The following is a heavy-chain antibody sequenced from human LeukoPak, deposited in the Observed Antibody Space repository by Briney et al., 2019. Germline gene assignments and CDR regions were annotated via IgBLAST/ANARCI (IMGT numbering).Heavy chain of an antibody. J-gene: IGHJ5*02. CDR3: ARHGGSSSSRSSFDP. Sequence: PSETLSLTCTVSGGSISGCYWSWIRQPPGKGLEWIAYIYYSGSTKYNPSLKSRVTISVDTSRDQFSLKLSSVTAADTAVYYCARHGGSSSSRSSFDPWGQGTLVTVSS. V-gene: IGHV4-59*08. CDR1: GGSISGCY. CDR2: IYYSGST. D-gene: IGHD1-26*01.